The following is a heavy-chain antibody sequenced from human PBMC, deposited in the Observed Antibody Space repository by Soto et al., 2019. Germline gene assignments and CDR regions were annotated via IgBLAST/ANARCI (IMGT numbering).Heavy chain of an antibody. D-gene: IGHD3-22*01. CDR1: GFIFSSYV. CDR2: ISNDGNK. J-gene: IGHJ1*01. CDR3: AREDESSGYAGTFHH. V-gene: IGHV3-30-3*01. Sequence: QVQLVESGGDVVQPGRSLRLSCAASGFIFSSYVIHWVRQGPGKGLEWVALISNDGNKHYADSVKDRFTISSDTSKNKLDLEMNSLRAEDTGIYYCAREDESSGYAGTFHHWGQGTLVTVSP.